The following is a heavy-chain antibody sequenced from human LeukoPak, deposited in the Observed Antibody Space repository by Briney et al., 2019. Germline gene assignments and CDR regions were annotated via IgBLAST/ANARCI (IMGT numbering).Heavy chain of an antibody. Sequence: PGGSLRLSCAASGFTFSSYGMSWVRQAPGKGLEWVSAISGSGGSTYYADSVKGRFTISRDNSKNTLYLQMNSLRAEDTAVYYCAKDRVLRYFDWLRGYMDVWGKGTTVTISS. CDR1: GFTFSSYG. D-gene: IGHD3-9*01. V-gene: IGHV3-23*01. J-gene: IGHJ6*03. CDR3: AKDRVLRYFDWLRGYMDV. CDR2: ISGSGGST.